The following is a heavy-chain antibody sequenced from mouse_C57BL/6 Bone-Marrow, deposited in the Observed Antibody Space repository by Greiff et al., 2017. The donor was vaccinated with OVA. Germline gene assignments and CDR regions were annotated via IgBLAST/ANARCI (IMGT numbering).Heavy chain of an antibody. V-gene: IGHV5-6*02. D-gene: IGHD4-1*01. CDR1: GFTFSSYG. CDR3: ARRLGPFAY. CDR2: ISSGGSYT. J-gene: IGHJ3*01. Sequence: EVMLVESGGDLVKPGGSLKLSCAASGFTFSSYGMSWVRQTPDKRLEWVATISSGGSYTYYPDSVKGRFTISRDNATNTLYLQRSSLKSEDTAMYYCARRLGPFAYWGQGTLVTVSA.